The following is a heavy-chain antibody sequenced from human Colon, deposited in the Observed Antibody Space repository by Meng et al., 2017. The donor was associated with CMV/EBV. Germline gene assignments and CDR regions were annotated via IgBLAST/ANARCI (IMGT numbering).Heavy chain of an antibody. Sequence: SETLSLTCNVSGGSMSSYYWTWIRQSPGKGLEWIGYIYSGGSANYNPSLKSRVTISVDTSKNHFSLNLNSVTAADTAVYYCARDHRQPPRGMDVWGQGTTVTVSS. CDR2: IYSGGSA. V-gene: IGHV4-59*01. CDR1: GGSMSSYY. J-gene: IGHJ6*02. CDR3: ARDHRQPPRGMDV. D-gene: IGHD6-13*01.